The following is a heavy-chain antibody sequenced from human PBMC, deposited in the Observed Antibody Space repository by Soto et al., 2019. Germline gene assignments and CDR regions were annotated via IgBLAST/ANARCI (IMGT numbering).Heavy chain of an antibody. J-gene: IGHJ4*02. V-gene: IGHV4-31*11. CDR1: GGSISSGGYS. CDR2: IYYSGST. Sequence: TLSLTCAVSGGSISSGGYSWSWIRQPPGKGLEWIGYIYYSGSTYYNPSLKSRVTISVDTSKNQFSLKLSSVTAADTAVYYCARGRSYYYDSSGYDYWGQGTLVTVSS. CDR3: ARGRSYYYDSSGYDY. D-gene: IGHD3-22*01.